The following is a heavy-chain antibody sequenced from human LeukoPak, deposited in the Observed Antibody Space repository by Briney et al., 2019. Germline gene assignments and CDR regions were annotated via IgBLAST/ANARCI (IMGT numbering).Heavy chain of an antibody. CDR3: ARDVGSSWFSIWFDP. V-gene: IGHV4-4*08. J-gene: IGHJ5*02. CDR2: IYASGSA. D-gene: IGHD6-13*01. Sequence: GSLRLSCAASGFTVSSNYMSWVRQAPGKGLEWIGRIYASGSANYNPSLKSRVTISVDTSKNQFSLKLNSVTAADTAMYYCARDVGSSWFSIWFDPWGQGTLVTVSS. CDR1: GFTVSSNY.